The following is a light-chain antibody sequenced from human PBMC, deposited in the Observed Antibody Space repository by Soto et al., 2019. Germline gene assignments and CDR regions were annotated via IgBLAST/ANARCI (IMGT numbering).Light chain of an antibody. J-gene: IGKJ2*01. V-gene: IGKV3-20*01. CDR2: GAS. CDR1: QSVSSSY. CDR3: QQYGT. Sequence: EIVLTQSPGTLSLSPGERATLSCRASQSVSSSYLAWYQQKPGQAPRLLIYGASSRATGIPDRFSGSGSGTDFTLTISRLEPEDFAVYSCQQYGTFGQGTNLEIK.